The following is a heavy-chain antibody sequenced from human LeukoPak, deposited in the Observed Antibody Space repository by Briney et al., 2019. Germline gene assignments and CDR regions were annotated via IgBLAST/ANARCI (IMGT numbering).Heavy chain of an antibody. D-gene: IGHD5-18*01. CDR2: INPNSGGT. CDR3: ARSGGYSYFEDNYYGMDV. V-gene: IGHV1-2*02. J-gene: IGHJ6*02. Sequence: GASVKVSCKASGYTFTGYYMHWVRQAPGQGLVWMGWINPNSGGTNYAQKFQGRVTMTRDTSISTAYMELSRLRSDDTAVYYCARSGGYSYFEDNYYGMDVWGQGTTVTVSS. CDR1: GYTFTGYY.